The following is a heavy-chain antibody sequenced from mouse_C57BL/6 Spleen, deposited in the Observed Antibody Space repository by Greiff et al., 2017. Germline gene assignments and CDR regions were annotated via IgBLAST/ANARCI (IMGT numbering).Heavy chain of an antibody. CDR3: ARHCYYGSSCWYFDV. CDR2: FYPGSGSI. Sequence: VQLQASGAELVKPGASVKLSCKASGYTFTEYTIHWVKQRSGQGLEWIGWFYPGSGSIKSNEKFKDKATLTADKSSSNACMGRSRLTSEDSAFDFCARHCYYGSSCWYFDVWGTGTTGTGSS. CDR1: GYTFTEYT. V-gene: IGHV1-62-2*01. J-gene: IGHJ1*03. D-gene: IGHD1-1*01.